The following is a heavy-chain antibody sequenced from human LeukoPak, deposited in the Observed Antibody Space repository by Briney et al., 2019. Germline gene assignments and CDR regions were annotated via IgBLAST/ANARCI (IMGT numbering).Heavy chain of an antibody. V-gene: IGHV3-48*01. CDR1: GFIFSSYS. J-gene: IGHJ4*02. Sequence: GGSLRLSCAASGFIFSSYSMNWVRQAPGKGLEWVSYISSSSSTMYYAASVKGRFSISRDNAQNSLYLQMNSLRAEDTAVYYCARALDTAMVTVDYWGQGTLVTVSS. D-gene: IGHD5-18*01. CDR3: ARALDTAMVTVDY. CDR2: ISSSSSTM.